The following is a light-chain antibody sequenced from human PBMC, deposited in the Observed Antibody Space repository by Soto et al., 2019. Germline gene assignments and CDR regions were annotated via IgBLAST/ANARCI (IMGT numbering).Light chain of an antibody. V-gene: IGLV1-40*01. J-gene: IGLJ2*01. CDR2: GNS. CDR3: QSYDSSLLRV. Sequence: QSVLTQPPSVSGAPGQRVTISCTGSSSNIGAGYDVHWYQQLPGTAPKLLIYGNSNRPSGVPDRFSGSTSGTSASLAITGLQAEDEADYYCQSYDSSLLRVFGGGTKLTVL. CDR1: SSNIGAGYD.